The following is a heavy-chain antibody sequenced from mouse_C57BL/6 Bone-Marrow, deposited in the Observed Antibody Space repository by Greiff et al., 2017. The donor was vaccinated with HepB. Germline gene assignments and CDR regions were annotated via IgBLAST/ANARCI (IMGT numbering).Heavy chain of an antibody. Sequence: EVQLQQSGPELVKPGASVKIPCKASGYTFTDYNMDWVKQSHGKSLEWIGDINPNNGGTIYNQKFKGKATLTVDKSSSTAYMELRSLTSEDTAVYYCARYHYYGSSYGYFDYGGQGTTLTVSS. J-gene: IGHJ2*01. CDR2: INPNNGGT. V-gene: IGHV1-18*01. CDR1: GYTFTDYN. D-gene: IGHD1-1*01. CDR3: ARYHYYGSSYGYFDY.